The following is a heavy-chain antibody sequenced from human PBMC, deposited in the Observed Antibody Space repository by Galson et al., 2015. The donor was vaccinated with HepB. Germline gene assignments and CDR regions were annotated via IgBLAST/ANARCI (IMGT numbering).Heavy chain of an antibody. CDR3: ARDSSGYYSVYYYGMDV. Sequence: SLRLSCAASGFTFSSYAMHWVRQAPGKGLEWVAVKSYDGSNKYYADSVKGRFTISRDNSKNTLYLQMNSLRAEDTAVYPCARDSSGYYSVYYYGMDVWGQGTTVTVSS. J-gene: IGHJ6*02. V-gene: IGHV3-30-3*01. D-gene: IGHD3-22*01. CDR1: GFTFSSYA. CDR2: KSYDGSNK.